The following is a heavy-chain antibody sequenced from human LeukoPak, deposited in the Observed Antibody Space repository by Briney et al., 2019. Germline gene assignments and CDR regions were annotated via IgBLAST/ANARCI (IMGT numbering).Heavy chain of an antibody. CDR1: GYRFTSYW. J-gene: IGHJ3*02. CDR2: IYPGDSDT. V-gene: IGHV5-51*01. D-gene: IGHD2-21*02. CDR3: ARRCGGDCYGHAFDI. Sequence: GESLQISCQGSGYRFTSYWIGWVRQLPGKGLEWMGIIYPGDSDTRYSPSFQGQVTISADKSISTAYLQWSSLKASDTAMYYCARRCGGDCYGHAFDIWGQGTMVTVSS.